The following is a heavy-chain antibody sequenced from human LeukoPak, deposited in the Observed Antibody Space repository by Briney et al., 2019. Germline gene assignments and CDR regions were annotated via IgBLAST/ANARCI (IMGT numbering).Heavy chain of an antibody. J-gene: IGHJ4*02. CDR3: AGDSSSGSQDY. CDR1: VFTLCRYR. Sequence: GGSLRLSCAPSVFTLCRYRMYWVRQAPGKGLVWVSRINSDGSRTNYADSVKGRLTISRDNAKNTLYLQKSSLRAEDTAVYYCAGDSSSGSQDYWGQGTLVTVSS. V-gene: IGHV3-74*01. CDR2: INSDGSRT. D-gene: IGHD1-26*01.